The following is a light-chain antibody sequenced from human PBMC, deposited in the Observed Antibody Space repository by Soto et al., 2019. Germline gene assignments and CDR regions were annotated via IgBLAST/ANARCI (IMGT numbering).Light chain of an antibody. V-gene: IGKV1-5*03. CDR1: QSISSW. CDR2: KAS. CDR3: QQYNSFSLT. J-gene: IGKJ4*01. Sequence: IQMTQSPSTLSASVGDRVTITCRASQSISSWLAWYQQKPGKAPKLLIYKASSLESGVPSRFSGSGSGTEFTLTISSLQPDDFATYSCQQYNSFSLTFGKGPRVDIK.